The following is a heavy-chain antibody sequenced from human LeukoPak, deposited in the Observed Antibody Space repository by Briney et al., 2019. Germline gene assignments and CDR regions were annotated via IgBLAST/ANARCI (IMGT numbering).Heavy chain of an antibody. D-gene: IGHD5-12*01. CDR2: IYYSGST. Sequence: PSETLSLTCTVSGGSISSGGYYWSWIRQHPGKGLEWIGYIYYSGSTYYNPSLKSRVTISVDTSKNQFSLKLSSVTAADTAVYYCARNTDRYSGYDFWFDPWGQGTLVTVSS. CDR3: ARNTDRYSGYDFWFDP. CDR1: GGSISSGGYY. J-gene: IGHJ5*02. V-gene: IGHV4-31*03.